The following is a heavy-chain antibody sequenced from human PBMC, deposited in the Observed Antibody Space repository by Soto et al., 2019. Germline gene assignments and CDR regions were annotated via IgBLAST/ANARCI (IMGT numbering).Heavy chain of an antibody. J-gene: IGHJ4*02. CDR3: ARAYYYYDSSGYEYYFDY. D-gene: IGHD3-22*01. CDR2: IYYSGST. CDR1: GGSISSGDYY. V-gene: IGHV4-30-4*01. Sequence: SETLSLTCTVSGGSISSGDYYWSWIRQPPGKGLEWIGYIYYSGSTYYNPSLKSRVTISVDTSKNQFSLKLSSVTAADTAVYYCARAYYYYDSSGYEYYFDYWGQGTLVTVSS.